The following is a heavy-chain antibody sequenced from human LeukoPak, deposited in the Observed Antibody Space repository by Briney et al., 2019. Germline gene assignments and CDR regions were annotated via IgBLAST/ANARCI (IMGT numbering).Heavy chain of an antibody. CDR3: ARVRGDIVVVPAAFIYYDY. D-gene: IGHD2-2*01. V-gene: IGHV4-39*07. J-gene: IGHJ4*02. CDR1: GGSMSGSSYY. CDR2: IYYGGST. Sequence: SETLSLTCTVSGGSMSGSSYYWGWIRQSPGKGLEWIGNIYYGGSTYYSPSLRSRVTISLDTSKNQFSLRLSSVTAADTAVYYCARVRGDIVVVPAAFIYYDYWGQGTLVTVSS.